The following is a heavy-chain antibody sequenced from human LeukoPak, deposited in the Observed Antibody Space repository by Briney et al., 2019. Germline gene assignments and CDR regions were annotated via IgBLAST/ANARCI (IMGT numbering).Heavy chain of an antibody. CDR3: ARADYYGSGSIDY. D-gene: IGHD3-10*01. J-gene: IGHJ4*02. V-gene: IGHV1-69*13. Sequence: GASVKVSCKASGGTFSSYAISWVRQAPGQGLEWMGGIIPIFGTANYAQKFQGRVTITADESTSTAYMELSSLRSEDTAVYYCARADYYGSGSIDYWGQGTLVTVSS. CDR2: IIPIFGTA. CDR1: GGTFSSYA.